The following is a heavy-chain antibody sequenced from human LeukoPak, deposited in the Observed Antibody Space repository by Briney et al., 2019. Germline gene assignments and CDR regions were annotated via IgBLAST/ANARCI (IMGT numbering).Heavy chain of an antibody. CDR1: EFIFTNYC. J-gene: IGHJ4*02. CDR2: ISGSGGTT. D-gene: IGHD6-13*01. CDR3: ARGVSPLNYYFDY. V-gene: IGHV3-23*01. Sequence: GGSLRLSCAASEFIFTNYCMSWVRPGPGKGQEWVSSISGSGGTTYYADSVKGRFTISRDNSKNTLYLQMNSLRAEDTAVYYCARGVSPLNYYFDYWGQGTLVTVSS.